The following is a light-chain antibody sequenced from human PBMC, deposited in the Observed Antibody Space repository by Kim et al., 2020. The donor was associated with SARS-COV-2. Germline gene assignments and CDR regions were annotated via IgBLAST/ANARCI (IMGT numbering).Light chain of an antibody. CDR2: QDS. Sequence: SDSPGQTASITCSGDKLGDKCACWNKQNPGKPPVLVIYQDSKRPSGIPEGFSGSNLGNTATLTISGTQAMDEADYYCQAWDSSTAVFGGGTKLTVL. CDR3: QAWDSSTAV. J-gene: IGLJ3*02. V-gene: IGLV3-1*01. CDR1: KLGDKC.